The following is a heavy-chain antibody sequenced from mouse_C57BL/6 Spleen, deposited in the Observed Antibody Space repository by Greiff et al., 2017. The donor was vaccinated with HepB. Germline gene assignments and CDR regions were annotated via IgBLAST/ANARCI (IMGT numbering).Heavy chain of an antibody. CDR3: AREDGYYYYAMDY. CDR1: GFTFSSYG. D-gene: IGHD2-3*01. V-gene: IGHV5-6*01. CDR2: ISSGGSYT. J-gene: IGHJ4*01. Sequence: EVQLVESGGDLVKPGGSLKLSCAASGFTFSSYGMSWVRQTPDKRLEWVATISSGGSYTYYPDSVKGRFTISRDNAKNTLYLQMSSLKSEDTAMYYCAREDGYYYYAMDYWGQGTSVTVSS.